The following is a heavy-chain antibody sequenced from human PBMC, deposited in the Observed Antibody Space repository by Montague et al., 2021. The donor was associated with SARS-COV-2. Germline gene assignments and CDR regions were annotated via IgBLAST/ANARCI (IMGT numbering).Heavy chain of an antibody. V-gene: IGHV3-23*01. Sequence: SLRLSCAASGFTFTKYAMTWVRQAPGKGLEWVSTISAGGSTFYADSVKGRFTVSRDNSKSTVFLQMSSLRVEDTAVYYCAKRQSPSESYKHFDNWGQGTLVTVSS. CDR3: AKRQSPSESYKHFDN. CDR2: ISAGGST. J-gene: IGHJ4*02. CDR1: GFTFTKYA. D-gene: IGHD3-10*01.